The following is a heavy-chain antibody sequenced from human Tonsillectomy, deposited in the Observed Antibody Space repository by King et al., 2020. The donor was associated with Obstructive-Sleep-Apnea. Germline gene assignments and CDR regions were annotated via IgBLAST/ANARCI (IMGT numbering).Heavy chain of an antibody. V-gene: IGHV4-59*01. CDR3: ARAYCSGATCYPSDY. D-gene: IGHD2-15*01. CDR1: GGSISNYY. J-gene: IGHJ4*02. Sequence: QLQESGPGLVKPSETLSLSCTVSGGSISNYYWTWLRQPPGKGLEWIGFAYYSGSTNYNPSLKSRVTVSVDTSKNQFSLKLRSVTAADTAVYYCARAYCSGATCYPSDYWGQGTVVTVSS. CDR2: AYYSGST.